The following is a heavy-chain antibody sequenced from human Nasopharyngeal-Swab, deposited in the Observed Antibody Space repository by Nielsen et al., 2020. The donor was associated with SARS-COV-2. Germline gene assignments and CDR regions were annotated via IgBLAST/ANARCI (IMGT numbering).Heavy chain of an antibody. D-gene: IGHD4-11*01. CDR3: TVDYTPYGMDV. CDR2: IRSKAYGGTT. Sequence: WIRQPPGKGLEWVGFIRSKAYGGTTEYAASVKGRFTISRDDSKSIAYLQMNSLKTEDTAVYYCTVDYTPYGMDVWGQGTTVTVSS. J-gene: IGHJ6*02. V-gene: IGHV3-49*02.